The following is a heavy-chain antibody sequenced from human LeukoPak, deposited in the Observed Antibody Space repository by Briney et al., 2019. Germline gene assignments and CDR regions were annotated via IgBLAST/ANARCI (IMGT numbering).Heavy chain of an antibody. CDR3: ARVYYYDSSASYRYYHYNMDV. D-gene: IGHD3-22*01. CDR1: GYTFGFTFRSFW. V-gene: IGHV3-7*01. Sequence: GGSLRLSCTASGYTFGFTFRSFWMSWVRQAPGKGLEWVANIKPDGSETYYVDSVKGRFTISRDNAKNSLYLQMNSLRAEDTAVYYCARVYYYDSSASYRYYHYNMDVWGQGTTVTVSS. J-gene: IGHJ6*02. CDR2: IKPDGSET.